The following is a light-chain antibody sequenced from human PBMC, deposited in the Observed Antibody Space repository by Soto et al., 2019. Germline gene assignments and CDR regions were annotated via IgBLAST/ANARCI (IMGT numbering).Light chain of an antibody. CDR2: GAS. J-gene: IGKJ1*01. CDR3: QQYGSSGT. CDR1: ESVRSSY. V-gene: IGKV3-20*01. Sequence: DIVMPQSPAPLSVSPGARATLSCRASESVRSSYLAWYQQKPGQAPRLLIYGASNRATGIPDRFSGSGSGTDFTLTISRLEPEDFAVYYCQQYGSSGTFGQGTKVDIK.